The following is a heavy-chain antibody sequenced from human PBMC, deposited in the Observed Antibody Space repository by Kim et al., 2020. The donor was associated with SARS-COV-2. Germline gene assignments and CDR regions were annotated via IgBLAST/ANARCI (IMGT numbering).Heavy chain of an antibody. Sequence: YQKDAESVEGRFTISRDNAKNSLYLQMNSLRAEDTAVYYCYVDTGWFDPWGQGTLVTVSS. D-gene: IGHD5-18*01. CDR3: YVDTGWFDP. V-gene: IGHV3-11*03. CDR2: YQ. J-gene: IGHJ5*02.